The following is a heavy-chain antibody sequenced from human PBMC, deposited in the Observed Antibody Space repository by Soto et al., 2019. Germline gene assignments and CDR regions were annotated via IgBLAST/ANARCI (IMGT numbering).Heavy chain of an antibody. V-gene: IGHV3-23*01. Sequence: GGSLRLSCAPSGLTFSNYAMSWVRQAPGGGLEWVSSMSGSSSTTYYADSVRGRFTISRDRSKNTLYLQMSSLRAEDTALYYCAKNQERELPRVIDFWGQGTLVTVSS. J-gene: IGHJ4*02. CDR1: GLTFSNYA. CDR2: MSGSSSTT. D-gene: IGHD1-7*01. CDR3: AKNQERELPRVIDF.